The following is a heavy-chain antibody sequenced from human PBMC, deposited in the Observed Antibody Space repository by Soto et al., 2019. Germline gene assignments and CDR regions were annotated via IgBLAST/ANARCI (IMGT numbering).Heavy chain of an antibody. CDR3: ATSYGNAWYTY. Sequence: SETLSLTCAVYGGSFSGYYWSWIRQPPGKGLEWIGEINHSGCSNYNPSLKSRVTISVDTSKNQFTLQLTSVTAEDTAVYYCATSYGNAWYTYWGQGTQVTVSS. D-gene: IGHD6-13*01. V-gene: IGHV4-34*01. J-gene: IGHJ4*02. CDR2: INHSGCS. CDR1: GGSFSGYY.